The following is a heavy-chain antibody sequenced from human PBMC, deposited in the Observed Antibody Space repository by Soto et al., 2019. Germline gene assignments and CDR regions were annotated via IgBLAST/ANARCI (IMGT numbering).Heavy chain of an antibody. CDR1: GYSFTSYG. D-gene: IGHD1-26*01. Sequence: GASVKVSCKASGYSFTSYGINWVRQAPGQGLEWMGWISAYNSNTNYAQXLQGRVTMTTDTSTSTAYMELRSLRSDDTAXXYCARGVGKYTXXXRGKPFDYXXXGTLVXVSS. J-gene: IGHJ4*02. CDR3: ARGVGKYTXXXRGKPFDY. CDR2: ISAYNSNT. V-gene: IGHV1-18*04.